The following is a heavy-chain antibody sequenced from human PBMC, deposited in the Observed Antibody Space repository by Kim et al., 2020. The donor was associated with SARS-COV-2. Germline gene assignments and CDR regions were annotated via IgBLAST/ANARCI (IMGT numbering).Heavy chain of an antibody. CDR3: ARGSPPAAISPTYYYGMDV. Sequence: SRVTISVDTSKNQFSLKLSSVTAADPAVYYCARGSPPAAISPTYYYGMDVWGQGTTVTVSS. D-gene: IGHD2-2*01. J-gene: IGHJ6*02. V-gene: IGHV4-34*01.